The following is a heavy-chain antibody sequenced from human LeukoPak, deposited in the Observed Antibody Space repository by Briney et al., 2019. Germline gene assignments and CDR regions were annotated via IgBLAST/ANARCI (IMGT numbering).Heavy chain of an antibody. Sequence: GGSLRLTCGASVFTFNRYNKKWDRQAPGKGLEWVSYISGSGSTIYYADSVKGRITISRDNAKNSLYLQMNSLRDEDTAVYDCSRNKTGYYSADHLDQGTLVTVSS. V-gene: IGHV3-48*02. J-gene: IGHJ4*02. CDR1: VFTFNRYN. CDR2: ISGSGSTI. D-gene: IGHD3-9*01. CDR3: SRNKTGYYSADH.